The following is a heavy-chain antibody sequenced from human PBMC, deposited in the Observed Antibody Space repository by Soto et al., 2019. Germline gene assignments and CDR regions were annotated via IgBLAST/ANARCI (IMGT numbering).Heavy chain of an antibody. CDR2: IYSGGST. J-gene: IGHJ6*02. CDR1: GFTVSSNY. CDR3: ARDNPPGYCSGGSCYGVDYYYYGMDV. Sequence: GGSLRLSCAASGFTVSSNYMSWVRQAPGKGLEWVSVIYSGGSTYYADSVKGRFTISRDNSKNTLYLQMNSLRAEDTAVYYCARDNPPGYCSGGSCYGVDYYYYGMDVWGQGTTVTVSS. D-gene: IGHD2-15*01. V-gene: IGHV3-53*01.